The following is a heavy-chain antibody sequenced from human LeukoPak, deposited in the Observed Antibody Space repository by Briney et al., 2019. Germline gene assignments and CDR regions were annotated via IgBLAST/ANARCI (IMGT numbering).Heavy chain of an antibody. CDR2: ISRDGSTI. CDR3: ARSPWWGNGYNI. Sequence: GGSLRLSCAASGFRFSDYWMHWVRQSPGKGLVWISRISRDGSTITYADSVEGRFTVSRDNARSTLYLQMSSLRDEDTAVYYCARSPWWGNGYNIWGQGTLVTVSS. CDR1: GFRFSDYW. D-gene: IGHD5-24*01. V-gene: IGHV3-74*01. J-gene: IGHJ4*02.